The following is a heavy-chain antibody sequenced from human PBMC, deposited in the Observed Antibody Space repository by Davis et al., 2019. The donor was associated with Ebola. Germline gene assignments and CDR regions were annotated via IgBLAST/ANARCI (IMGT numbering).Heavy chain of an antibody. V-gene: IGHV4-59*01. J-gene: IGHJ6*04. D-gene: IGHD2-8*01. CDR1: GGSISGYY. CDR3: ARGDCTNGVWCGYYYYGMDV. Sequence: MPSETLSLTCTVSGGSISGYYWSWIRQPPGKGVEWIGYIYYSGSTKYNPSLKSRVTISVDTSKNQFSLKLSSVTAADTAVYYCARGDCTNGVWCGYYYYGMDVWGKGTTVTVSS. CDR2: IYYSGST.